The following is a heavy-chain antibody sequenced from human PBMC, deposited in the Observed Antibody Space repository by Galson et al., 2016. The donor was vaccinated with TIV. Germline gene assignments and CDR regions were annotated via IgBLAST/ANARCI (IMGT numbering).Heavy chain of an antibody. CDR1: GYTFTDYY. CDR3: ARERHMDY. V-gene: IGHV1-2*02. Sequence: SVKVSCKASGYTFTDYYIHWVRQAPGQGLEWMGWINPKSGDTKYAQKFEGRVTMTRDTSISTVFMGLSSLIYDDTAVFYCARERHMDYWGQGTMVIVSS. CDR2: INPKSGDT. J-gene: IGHJ3*01. D-gene: IGHD3/OR15-3a*01.